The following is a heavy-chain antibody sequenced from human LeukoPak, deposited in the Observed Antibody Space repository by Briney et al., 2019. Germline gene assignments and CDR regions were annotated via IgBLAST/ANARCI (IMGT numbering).Heavy chain of an antibody. Sequence: GASVKVSCKASGYTFTSYGISWVRQAPGQGLEWMGWISAYNGNTNYAQKLQGRVTMTTDTSTSTAYMELRSLRSDDTAVYYCARVRYELSPNDAFDIWGQGTMVTVSS. CDR3: ARVRYELSPNDAFDI. J-gene: IGHJ3*02. CDR1: GYTFTSYG. CDR2: ISAYNGNT. D-gene: IGHD2-2*01. V-gene: IGHV1-18*01.